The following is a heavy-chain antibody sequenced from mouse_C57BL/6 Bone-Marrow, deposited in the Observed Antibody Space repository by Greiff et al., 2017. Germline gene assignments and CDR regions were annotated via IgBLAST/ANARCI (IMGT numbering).Heavy chain of an antibody. Sequence: EVMLVESGPGLAKPSQTLSLTCSVTGYSITSDYWNWIRKFPGNKLEYMGYISYSGSTYYNPSPKSRISITRDTSKNQYYLQLNSVTTEDTATYYFARSVSFITTGFDYWGQGTTLTVSS. CDR2: ISYSGST. D-gene: IGHD1-1*01. CDR1: GYSITSDY. J-gene: IGHJ2*01. V-gene: IGHV3-8*01. CDR3: ARSVSFITTGFDY.